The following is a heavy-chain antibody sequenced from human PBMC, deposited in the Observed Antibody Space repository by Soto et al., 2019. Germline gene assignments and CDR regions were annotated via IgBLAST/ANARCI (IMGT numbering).Heavy chain of an antibody. CDR2: IKSKTDGGTT. V-gene: IGHV3-15*01. J-gene: IGHJ6*02. CDR1: GFTFSNAW. D-gene: IGHD2-2*01. Sequence: EVQLVESGGGLVKPGGSLRLSCAASGFTFSNAWMSWVRQAPGKGLEWVGRIKSKTDGGTTDYAAPVKGRFTISRDDSKNTLYLQRNSLKTEDTAVYYCTTVGRVVQAALYYYYYGMDVWGQGTTVTVSS. CDR3: TTVGRVVQAALYYYYYGMDV.